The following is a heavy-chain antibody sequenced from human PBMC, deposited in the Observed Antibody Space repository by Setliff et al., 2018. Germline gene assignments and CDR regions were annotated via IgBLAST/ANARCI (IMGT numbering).Heavy chain of an antibody. Sequence: TLSLTCTVSGGSLSSSYWSWIRQPPGKGLEWIGYFYHSGSMNYNPSLKGRVTMSVDTSNNQLSLKLTSVSAADTAVYYCARAYYYGSGNSHKYYMDVWGKGTAVTVS. V-gene: IGHV4-4*09. D-gene: IGHD3-10*01. CDR2: FYHSGSM. J-gene: IGHJ6*03. CDR3: ARAYYYGSGNSHKYYMDV. CDR1: GGSLSSSY.